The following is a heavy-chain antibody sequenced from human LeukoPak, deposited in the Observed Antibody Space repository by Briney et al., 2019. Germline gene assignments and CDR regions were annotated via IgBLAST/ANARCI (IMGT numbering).Heavy chain of an antibody. V-gene: IGHV4-59*01. CDR3: ARVSGATITTYYGIDV. Sequence: SETLSLTCTVSGGSINSYYWSWIRQPPGKGLEWIGHISYSGSTNYNPSLNSRLIISIDTSANQFSLKLSSVTAADTAVYYCARVSGATITTYYGIDVWGQGTTVTVSS. J-gene: IGHJ6*02. D-gene: IGHD5-24*01. CDR2: ISYSGST. CDR1: GGSINSYY.